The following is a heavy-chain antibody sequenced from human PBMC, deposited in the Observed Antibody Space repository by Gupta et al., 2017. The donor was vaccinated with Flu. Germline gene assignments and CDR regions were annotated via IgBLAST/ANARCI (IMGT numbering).Heavy chain of an antibody. Sequence: MNWVRRAPGKGLEWISFITGSGSTIYYADSGKGRFTISRDNAKNSLFLQMDSLRDEDTGVYYCARIPQYGGKGSGFDYWGPGTLVTVSS. V-gene: IGHV3-48*03. CDR3: ARIPQYGGKGSGFDY. D-gene: IGHD4-17*01. CDR2: ITGSGSTI. J-gene: IGHJ4*02.